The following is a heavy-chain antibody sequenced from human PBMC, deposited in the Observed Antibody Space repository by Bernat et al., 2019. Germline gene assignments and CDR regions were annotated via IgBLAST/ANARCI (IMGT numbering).Heavy chain of an antibody. D-gene: IGHD5-12*01. CDR3: AKLLYSGYDPSRDY. CDR1: GFTFSSYG. V-gene: IGHV3-30*18. J-gene: IGHJ4*02. Sequence: QVQLVESGGGVVQPGRSLRLSCAASGFTFSSYGMHWVRQAPGKGLEWVAVISYDGSNKYYADSVKDRFTISRDNSKNTLYLQMNSLRAEDTAVYYCAKLLYSGYDPSRDYWGQGTLVTVSS. CDR2: ISYDGSNK.